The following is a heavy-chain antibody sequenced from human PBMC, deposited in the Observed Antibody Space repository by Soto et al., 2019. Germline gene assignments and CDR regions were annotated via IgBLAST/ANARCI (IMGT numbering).Heavy chain of an antibody. CDR3: ARSQGGSSSLDIYYYYYYGMDV. Sequence: QVQLVQSGAEVKKPGSSVKVSCKAPGGTFSTYAISWVRQAPGQGLEWMGGVIPIFGTPKYAQKFQGRVTIRADQSTSTGYMELRSLRSEDTAVYYCARSQGGSSSLDIYYYYYYGMDVWGQGTTVTVSS. V-gene: IGHV1-69*01. D-gene: IGHD2-15*01. CDR1: GGTFSTYA. J-gene: IGHJ6*02. CDR2: VIPIFGTP.